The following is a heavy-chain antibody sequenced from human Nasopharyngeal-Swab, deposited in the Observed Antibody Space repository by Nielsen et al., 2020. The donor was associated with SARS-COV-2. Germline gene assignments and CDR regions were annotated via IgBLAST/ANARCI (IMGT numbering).Heavy chain of an antibody. CDR3: ARDLPLRDFWSGYKSTHYYYSYMDV. Sequence: ASVKVSCKASVYTFTSYVISWVRQAPGQGLEWMGWISAYNGNTNYAQKLQGRVTMTTDTSTSTAYMELRSLRSDDTAVYYCARDLPLRDFWSGYKSTHYYYSYMDVWGKGTTVTVSS. J-gene: IGHJ6*03. CDR2: ISAYNGNT. D-gene: IGHD3-3*01. V-gene: IGHV1-18*01. CDR1: VYTFTSYV.